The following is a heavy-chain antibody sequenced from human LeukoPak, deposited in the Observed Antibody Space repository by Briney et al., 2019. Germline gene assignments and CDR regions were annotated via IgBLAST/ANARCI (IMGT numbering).Heavy chain of an antibody. V-gene: IGHV3-23*01. J-gene: IGHJ4*02. CDR2: ISPGGGTT. CDR1: GFTFSNEA. D-gene: IGHD3-22*01. Sequence: PGGSLRLSCAVSGFTFSNEAMGWVRQLRGGGLEWVSTISPGGGTTYYAESMKGRFTISRDNSKNTLYLQMNSLRAEDTAVYYCAKDGLYYYDSSGYYDYWGQGTLVTVSS. CDR3: AKDGLYYYDSSGYYDY.